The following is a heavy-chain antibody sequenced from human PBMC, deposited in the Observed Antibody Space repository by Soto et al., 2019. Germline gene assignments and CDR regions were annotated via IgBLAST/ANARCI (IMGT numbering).Heavy chain of an antibody. CDR2: IKSKTDGGTT. CDR3: TTNRLTMVRGGGYYYYYGMDV. D-gene: IGHD3-10*01. J-gene: IGHJ6*02. V-gene: IGHV3-15*07. Sequence: GGSLRLSCAASGFTFSNAWMNWVRQAPGKGLEWVGRIKSKTDGGTTDYAAPGKGRFTISKDDSKNTLYLQMNSLKTEDTAVYYCTTNRLTMVRGGGYYYYYGMDVWGQGTTVTVSS. CDR1: GFTFSNAW.